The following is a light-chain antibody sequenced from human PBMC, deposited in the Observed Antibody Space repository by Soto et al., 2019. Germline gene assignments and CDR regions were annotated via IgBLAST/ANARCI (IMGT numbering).Light chain of an antibody. CDR1: SSDIGAYDY. CDR2: EVN. V-gene: IGLV2-14*01. CDR3: FSFTNTSNHV. J-gene: IGLJ1*01. Sequence: QSALTQPASVSASPGQSITISCTGTSSDIGAYDYVSWFQQHPGKAPKLMISEVNNRPSGVSNRFSGSKSGNTAYLTISGLQAEDEAEYFCFSFTNTSNHVLGNGTKVT.